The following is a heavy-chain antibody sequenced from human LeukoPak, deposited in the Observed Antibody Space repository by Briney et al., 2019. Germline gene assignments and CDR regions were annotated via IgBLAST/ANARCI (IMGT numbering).Heavy chain of an antibody. V-gene: IGHV3-30*18. D-gene: IGHD3-16*01. CDR3: AKEGSPYDYVPPYYYGMDV. CDR2: ISYDGSNK. Sequence: PGGSLRLSCAASGFTFSSYGMHWVRQAPGKGLEWVAVISYDGSNKYYADSVKGRFTISRDNSKNTLYLQMNSLRAEDTAVYYCAKEGSPYDYVPPYYYGMDVWGQGTTVTVSS. CDR1: GFTFSSYG. J-gene: IGHJ6*02.